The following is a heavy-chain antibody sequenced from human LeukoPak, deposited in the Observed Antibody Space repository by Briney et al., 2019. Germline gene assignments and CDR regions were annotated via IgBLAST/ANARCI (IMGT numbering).Heavy chain of an antibody. D-gene: IGHD2-15*01. CDR3: AVGYCSGGSCSDDAFDI. V-gene: IGHV5-51*01. CDR1: GYSFTSYW. Sequence: GESLKISCKGSGYSFTSYWIGWVRQMPGKGLEWMGTIYPGDSDTRYSPSFQGQVTISADKSISTAYLQWSSLKASDTAMYYCAVGYCSGGSCSDDAFDIWGQGTMVTVSS. CDR2: IYPGDSDT. J-gene: IGHJ3*02.